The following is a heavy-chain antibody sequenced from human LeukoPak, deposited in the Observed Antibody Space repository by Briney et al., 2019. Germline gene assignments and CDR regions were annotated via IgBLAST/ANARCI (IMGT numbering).Heavy chain of an antibody. CDR3: AKGGSSGYIDY. D-gene: IGHD3-22*01. V-gene: IGHV3-23*01. J-gene: IGHJ4*02. CDR2: IGGSGGST. Sequence: PGGSLRLSCAASGFTFSSYGMSWVRQAPGKGLEWVSAIGGSGGSTYYADSVKGRFTISRDNAKNSLYLQMNSLRAEDTALYYCAKGGSSGYIDYWGQGTLVTVSS. CDR1: GFTFSSYG.